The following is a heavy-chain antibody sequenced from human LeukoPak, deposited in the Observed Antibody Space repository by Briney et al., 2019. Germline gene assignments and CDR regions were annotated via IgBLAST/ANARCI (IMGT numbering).Heavy chain of an antibody. CDR3: ARGRARFWSPFDY. Sequence: GGSLRLSCAASGFTFTNNFMSWVRQVPGKGLEWVANIKQDGSETTYADSVRGRFTIFRDNAKDSVYLQMNSLRAEDTAVYYCARGRARFWSPFDYWGQGTLVTVSS. V-gene: IGHV3-7*01. J-gene: IGHJ4*02. D-gene: IGHD3-3*01. CDR1: GFTFTNNF. CDR2: IKQDGSET.